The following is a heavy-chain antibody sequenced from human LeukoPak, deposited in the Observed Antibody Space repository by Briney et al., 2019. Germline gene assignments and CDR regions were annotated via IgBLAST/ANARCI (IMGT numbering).Heavy chain of an antibody. D-gene: IGHD5-18*01. CDR2: INPNSGGT. V-gene: IGHV1-2*06. CDR1: GYTFTGYY. Sequence: ASVKVSCKASGYTFTGYYMHWVRQAPGQGLEWMGRINPNSGGTNYAQKFQGRVNMTRDTSISTAYMELSRLRSDETAVYYCARERDTAMVLPGDYWGQGTLVTVSS. J-gene: IGHJ4*02. CDR3: ARERDTAMVLPGDY.